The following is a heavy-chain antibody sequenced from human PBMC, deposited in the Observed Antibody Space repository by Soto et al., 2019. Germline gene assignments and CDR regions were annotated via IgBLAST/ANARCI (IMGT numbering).Heavy chain of an antibody. V-gene: IGHV3-23*01. CDR2: ISGSGGST. D-gene: IGHD6-6*01. CDR3: AKGSEQLDYHPQNYYYYYMDV. CDR1: GFTFSSYA. J-gene: IGHJ6*03. Sequence: GGSLRLSCAASGFTFSSYAMSWVRQAPGKGLEWVSAISGSGGSTYYADSVKGRFTISRDNSKNTLYLQMNSLRAEDTAVYYCAKGSEQLDYHPQNYYYYYMDVWGKGTTVTVSS.